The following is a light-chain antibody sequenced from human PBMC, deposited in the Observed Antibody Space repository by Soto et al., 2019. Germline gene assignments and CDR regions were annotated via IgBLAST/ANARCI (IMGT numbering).Light chain of an antibody. V-gene: IGKV3-20*01. CDR3: QQYGSSPSWT. J-gene: IGKJ1*01. CDR2: GAS. Sequence: ESVLTQSPGTLSLSPGERATLSCRASQSVSSCYLAWYQQKPGQAPRLLIYGASSSATGIPDRCSGSGAGTDFSLTISRLEPEDFAVYYCQQYGSSPSWTFGQGTKVEIK. CDR1: QSVSSCY.